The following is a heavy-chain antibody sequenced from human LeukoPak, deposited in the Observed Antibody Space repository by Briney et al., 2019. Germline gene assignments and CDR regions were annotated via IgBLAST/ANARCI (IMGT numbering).Heavy chain of an antibody. CDR1: GFTVTGYD. V-gene: IGHV1-2*02. CDR3: TRGGPEGSGYSYGSHDY. CDR2: INPNSGAT. Sequence: GASVKVSCKASGFTVTGYDMHWVRQAPGQGLEWMGWINPNSGATNYAQKFQGRVTMTRDTSISTVYMELSRLRSDDTAVYYCTRGGPEGSGYSYGSHDYWGQGTLVTVSS. D-gene: IGHD5-18*01. J-gene: IGHJ4*02.